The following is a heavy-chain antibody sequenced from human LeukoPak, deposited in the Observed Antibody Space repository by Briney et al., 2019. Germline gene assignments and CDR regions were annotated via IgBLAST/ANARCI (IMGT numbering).Heavy chain of an antibody. J-gene: IGHJ5*02. CDR1: GFTFSSYA. V-gene: IGHV3-30-3*01. CDR3: ARKPSWSSGCCSGWFDR. CDR2: ISYDGSNK. D-gene: IGHD6-19*01. Sequence: GGSLRLSCAASGFTFSSYAMHWVRQAPGKGLEWVAVISYDGSNKYYADSVKGRFTISRDNSKNTLYLQMNSLRAEDTAVYYCARKPSWSSGCCSGWFDRWGQGTLVTVSS.